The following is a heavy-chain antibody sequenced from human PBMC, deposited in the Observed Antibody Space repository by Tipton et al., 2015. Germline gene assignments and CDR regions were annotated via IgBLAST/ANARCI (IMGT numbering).Heavy chain of an antibody. CDR2: TYYRSKWYY. CDR3: TRDPAYYYGMDV. J-gene: IGHJ6*02. Sequence: GLVKPSQTLSLTCAISGDSVSSNSAAWNWIRQSPSRGLEWLGNTYYRSKWYYEYSISVKSRVTVTPDTSKNQFSLHLNSVTPEDTAVYYCTRDPAYYYGMDVWGQGTTVTVSS. CDR1: GDSVSSNSAA. V-gene: IGHV6-1*01. D-gene: IGHD6-25*01.